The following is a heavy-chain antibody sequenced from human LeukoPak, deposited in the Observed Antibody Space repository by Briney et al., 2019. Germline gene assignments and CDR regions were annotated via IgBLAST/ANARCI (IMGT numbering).Heavy chain of an antibody. CDR3: ARTVAGYSYGYFDY. CDR1: GGSFSGYY. J-gene: IGHJ4*02. V-gene: IGHV4-34*01. D-gene: IGHD5-18*01. Sequence: SETLSLTCAVYGGSFSGYYWSWIRQPPGKGLEWIGEINHSGSTNYNPSLKSRVTISVDTSKNQFSLKLSSVTAADTAVYYCARTVAGYSYGYFDYWGQGTLVTVSS. CDR2: INHSGST.